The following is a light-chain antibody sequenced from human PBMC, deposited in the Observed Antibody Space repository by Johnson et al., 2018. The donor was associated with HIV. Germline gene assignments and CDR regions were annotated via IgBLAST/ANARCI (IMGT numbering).Light chain of an antibody. CDR3: GTWDSSLSAYNYG. J-gene: IGLJ1*01. Sequence: QSVLTQPPSVSAAPGQKVTISCSGSSSNIGNNYVSWYQQLPGTAPKLLIYENHKRPSGIPDRFSGSKSGTSATLGITGLQTGDEADYYCGTWDSSLSAYNYGFGTGTKVTVL. CDR2: ENH. CDR1: SSNIGNNY. V-gene: IGLV1-51*02.